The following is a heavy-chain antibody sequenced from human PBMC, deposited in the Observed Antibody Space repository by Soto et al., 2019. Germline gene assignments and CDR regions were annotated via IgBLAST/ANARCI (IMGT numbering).Heavy chain of an antibody. J-gene: IGHJ6*02. D-gene: IGHD2-2*01. CDR3: PRIYSTTTICLINGMDV. Sequence: PSETLSLTCAVSGYVITNGYHWGWIRQPPGKELEGIGTISNSGDTYCKPSLKSRVTISIDTAKNHLSLILSSVTAADAATYYCPRIYSTTTICLINGMDVGGQGTTVTVSS. CDR2: ISNSGDT. CDR1: GYVITNGYH. V-gene: IGHV4-38-2*01.